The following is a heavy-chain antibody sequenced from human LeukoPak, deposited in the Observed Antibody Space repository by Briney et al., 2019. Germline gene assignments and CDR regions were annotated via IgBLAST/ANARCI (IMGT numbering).Heavy chain of an antibody. V-gene: IGHV4-34*01. CDR2: INHSGST. CDR1: AGPFSGNY. CDR3: AREGLRGGKLDY. J-gene: IGHJ4*02. D-gene: IGHD3-10*01. Sequence: SETLSLTCAVSAGPFSGNYWSWIRQSPGKGLEWIGEINHSGSTNYNPSLKSRVTISIDTSKNQFSLKLSSVTAADTAVYYCAREGLRGGKLDYWGQGALVSVSS.